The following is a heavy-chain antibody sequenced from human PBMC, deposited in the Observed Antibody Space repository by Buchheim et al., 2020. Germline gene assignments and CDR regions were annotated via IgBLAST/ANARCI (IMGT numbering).Heavy chain of an antibody. CDR2: INPNSGGT. CDR1: GYTFTGYY. V-gene: IGHV1-2*04. J-gene: IGHJ5*02. CDR3: ARGEGITIFGVVINLINWFDP. Sequence: QVQLVQSGAEVKKPGASVKVSCKASGYTFTGYYMHWVRQAPGQGLEWMGWINPNSGGTNYAQKFQGWVTMTRDTSISPAYMELSRLRSDDTAVYYCARGEGITIFGVVINLINWFDPWGQGTL. D-gene: IGHD3-3*01.